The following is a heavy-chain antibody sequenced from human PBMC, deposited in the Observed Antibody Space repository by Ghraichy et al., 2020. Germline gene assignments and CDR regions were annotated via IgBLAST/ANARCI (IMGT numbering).Heavy chain of an antibody. Sequence: GGSLRLSCAASGFTFNDYAMQWVRQAPGRGLEWVAFIRYDGSKTYYADSVKGRFTVSRDNSKNTMYLQMNSLKSEDTALYYCARGGYDYWGQGTQVTVSS. D-gene: IGHD5-18*01. J-gene: IGHJ4*02. CDR2: IRYDGSKT. CDR1: GFTFNDYA. CDR3: ARGGYDY. V-gene: IGHV3-30*02.